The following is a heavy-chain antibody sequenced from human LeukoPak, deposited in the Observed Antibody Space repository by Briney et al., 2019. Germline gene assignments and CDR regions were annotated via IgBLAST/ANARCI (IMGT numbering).Heavy chain of an antibody. D-gene: IGHD2-15*01. CDR3: ARSKYCSGGSCYVFDY. V-gene: IGHV3-66*01. J-gene: IGHJ4*02. CDR2: IYSGGST. Sequence: PGGSLRLSCAASGFTFSDYYMSWIRQAPGKGLEWVSVIYSGGSTYYADSVKGRFTISRDNSKNTLYLQMNSLRAEDTAVYYCARSKYCSGGSCYVFDYWGQGTLVTVSS. CDR1: GFTFSDYY.